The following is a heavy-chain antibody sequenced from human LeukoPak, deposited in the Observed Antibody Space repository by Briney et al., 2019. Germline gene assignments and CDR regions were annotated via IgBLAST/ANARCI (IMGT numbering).Heavy chain of an antibody. CDR2: INPDGSTT. V-gene: IGHV3-74*01. D-gene: IGHD2-2*01. J-gene: IGHJ4*02. CDR3: ARVGVGMYHFDH. Sequence: GGSLRLSCAASGFTLSTYWMHWVRQAPGKGLVWVSRINPDGSTTTYADSVEGRFTISRDNAKNTLYLQMSSLRAEGTAVYYCARVGVGMYHFDHWGQGTLVTVSS. CDR1: GFTLSTYW.